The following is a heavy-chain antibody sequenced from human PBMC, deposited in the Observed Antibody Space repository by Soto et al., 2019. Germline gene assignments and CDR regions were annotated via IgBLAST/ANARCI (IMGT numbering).Heavy chain of an antibody. CDR2: INAGGGST. D-gene: IGHD6-13*01. CDR1: GFTFTSYA. V-gene: IGHV3-23*01. Sequence: GSLRLSCAASGFTFTSYAMSWVRQAPAKGLEWVSAINAGGGSTYYADSVKGRFTISRDNSRNTLYLQMNSLRAEDTAVYYCAKSPINSWYPFDIWGQGTMVTVSS. CDR3: AKSPINSWYPFDI. J-gene: IGHJ3*02.